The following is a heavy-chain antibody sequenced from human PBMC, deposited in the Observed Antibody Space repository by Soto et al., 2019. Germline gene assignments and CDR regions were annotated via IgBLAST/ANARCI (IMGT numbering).Heavy chain of an antibody. D-gene: IGHD3-9*01. Sequence: PWGSLRLSCAASGFCFSSYWMYWVRQAPGKWLVWVSRINSDGSSTSYADSVKGRFTISRDNAKNTLYLQMNSLRAEDTAVYYCARDLKGILDSPAPVNYYYYMDVWGKGTTVTVSS. CDR1: GFCFSSYW. J-gene: IGHJ6*03. V-gene: IGHV3-74*01. CDR3: ARDLKGILDSPAPVNYYYYMDV. CDR2: INSDGSST.